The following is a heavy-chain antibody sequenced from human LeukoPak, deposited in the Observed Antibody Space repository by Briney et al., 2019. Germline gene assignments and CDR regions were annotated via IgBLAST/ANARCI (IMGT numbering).Heavy chain of an antibody. CDR3: ASIVVVVAAPFDY. J-gene: IGHJ4*02. D-gene: IGHD2-15*01. V-gene: IGHV3-23*01. Sequence: GGSLRLSCAASGFTFSSYAMSWVRQAPGKGLEWVSAISGSGGSTYYADSVKGRFTISRDNSKNTLYLQMSSLRAEDTAVYYCASIVVVVAAPFDYWGQGTLVTVSS. CDR1: GFTFSSYA. CDR2: ISGSGGST.